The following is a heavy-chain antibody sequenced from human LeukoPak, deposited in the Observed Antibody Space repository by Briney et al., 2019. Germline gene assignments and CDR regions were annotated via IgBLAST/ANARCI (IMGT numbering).Heavy chain of an antibody. J-gene: IGHJ6*02. V-gene: IGHV4-39*01. CDR2: IYYSGST. D-gene: IGHD6-19*01. Sequence: SETLSLTCTVSGGSISSDSYYWGWIRQPPGKGLQWIGSIYYSGSTYYSSSLKSRVTMYVDTSKNQFSLKLSSVTAADTAVYYRARHFSNGWVYYYGMDVWGQGTTVTVSS. CDR1: GGSISSDSYY. CDR3: ARHFSNGWVYYYGMDV.